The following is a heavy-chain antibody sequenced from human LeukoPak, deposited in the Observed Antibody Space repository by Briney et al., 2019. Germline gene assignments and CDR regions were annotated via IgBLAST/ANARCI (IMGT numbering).Heavy chain of an antibody. D-gene: IGHD2-15*01. CDR3: ARVRRSGTFYYYYYMDV. V-gene: IGHV3-7*01. CDR2: IKQDGSEK. Sequence: GGSLRLSCVASGFTFSSYWMSWVRQAPGKGLEWVANIKQDGSEKYYVDSVKGRFTISRDNAKNSLYLQMNSLRAEDTAVYYCARVRRSGTFYYYYYMDVWGKGTTVTVSS. CDR1: GFTFSSYW. J-gene: IGHJ6*03.